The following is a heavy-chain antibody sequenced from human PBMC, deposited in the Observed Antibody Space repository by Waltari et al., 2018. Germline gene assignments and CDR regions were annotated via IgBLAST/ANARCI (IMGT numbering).Heavy chain of an antibody. CDR3: AKEAYFANNNYHDS. V-gene: IGHV3-30*18. D-gene: IGHD2-21*01. CDR2: ISYGGIIK. J-gene: IGHJ5*01. Sequence: QVQLVESGGGVVQSGGSLRRACSASAFAVGRSGLHWVRQTPARGLEWVALISYGGIIKEYADSVRGRFSISRDDSGRILYLQMDSLRVEDTAVYYCAKEAYFANNNYHDSWGQGTRVTVTS. CDR1: AFAVGRSG.